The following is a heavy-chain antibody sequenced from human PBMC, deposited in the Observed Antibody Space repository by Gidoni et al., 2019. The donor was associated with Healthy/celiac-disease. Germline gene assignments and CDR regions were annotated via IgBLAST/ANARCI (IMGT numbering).Heavy chain of an antibody. Sequence: QLQLQQWGAGLLKPSETLSLPCAVYGSSFRGSYWSWIRQPPGKGLEWIGEINHSGSTNYNPSLKSRVTISVDTSKNQCSLKLSSVTAADTAVYYCARVRANVWGSYRYVYYFDYWGQGTLVTVSS. CDR1: GSSFRGSY. CDR2: INHSGST. D-gene: IGHD3-16*02. V-gene: IGHV4-34*01. J-gene: IGHJ4*02. CDR3: ARVRANVWGSYRYVYYFDY.